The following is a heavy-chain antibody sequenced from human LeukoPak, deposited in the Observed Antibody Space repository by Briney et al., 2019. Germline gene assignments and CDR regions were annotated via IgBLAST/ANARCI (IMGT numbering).Heavy chain of an antibody. D-gene: IGHD3-10*01. Sequence: SETLSLTCTVSGGSISSYYWSWIRQPPGKGLEWIGEINHSGSTNYNPSLKSRVTISVDTSKNQFSLRLSSVTAADTAVYYCARGRSSMVRGYYYYYMDVWGKGTTVTISS. CDR1: GGSISSYY. J-gene: IGHJ6*03. CDR2: INHSGST. CDR3: ARGRSSMVRGYYYYYMDV. V-gene: IGHV4-59*01.